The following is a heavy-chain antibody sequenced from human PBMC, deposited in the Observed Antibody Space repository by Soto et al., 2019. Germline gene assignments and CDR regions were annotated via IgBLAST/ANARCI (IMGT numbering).Heavy chain of an antibody. CDR3: ARGGYAGDYYYGMDV. CDR2: IYHSGST. V-gene: IGHV4-4*02. CDR1: GGSISSSNW. Sequence: SEILSLTCAVSGGSISSSNWWSWARQPPGKGLEWIGEIYHSGSTNYNPSLKSRVTISVDKSKNQFSLKLSSVTAADTAVYYCARGGYAGDYYYGMDVWGQGTTVTVSS. D-gene: IGHD3-16*01. J-gene: IGHJ6*02.